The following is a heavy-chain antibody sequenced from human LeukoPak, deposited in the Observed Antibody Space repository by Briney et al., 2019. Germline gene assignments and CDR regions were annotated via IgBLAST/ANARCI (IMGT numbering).Heavy chain of an antibody. J-gene: IGHJ3*02. Sequence: GGSLRLSCAASGFTFSSYGMRWVRQAPGKGLEWVAVISYDGSNKYYADSVKGRFTISRDNSKNTLYLQMNSLRAEDTAVYYCAKSLWFGELLSAFDIWGQGTMVTVSS. CDR2: ISYDGSNK. V-gene: IGHV3-30*18. CDR1: GFTFSSYG. CDR3: AKSLWFGELLSAFDI. D-gene: IGHD3-10*01.